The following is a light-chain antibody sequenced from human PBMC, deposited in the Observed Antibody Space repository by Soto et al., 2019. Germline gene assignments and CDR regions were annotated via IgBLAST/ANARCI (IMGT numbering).Light chain of an antibody. V-gene: IGKV3-20*01. CDR2: DAY. Sequence: ENVLTQSPGTLSLSPGQGATLSCRASQRVPGSFLAWYQVQPGRAPRLLLYDAYTRAAGIPDRFNGRGSGTEFTLVISRLEPADFELYYCQQYGSSPLTFGGGTKLEIE. CDR3: QQYGSSPLT. CDR1: QRVPGSF. J-gene: IGKJ4*01.